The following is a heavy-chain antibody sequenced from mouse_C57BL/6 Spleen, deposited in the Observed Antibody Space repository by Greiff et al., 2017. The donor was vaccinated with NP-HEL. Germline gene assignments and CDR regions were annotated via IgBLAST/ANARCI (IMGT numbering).Heavy chain of an antibody. V-gene: IGHV5-6*02. CDR2: ISSGGSYT. J-gene: IGHJ3*01. CDR3: ARHGDYGNSAWFAY. D-gene: IGHD2-1*01. CDR1: GFTFSSYG. Sequence: DVKLVESGGDLVKPGGSLKLSCAASGFTFSSYGMSWVRQTPDKRLEWVATISSGGSYTYYPDSVKGRFTISRDNAKNTLYLQMSSLKSEDTAMYYCARHGDYGNSAWFAYWGQGTLVTVSA.